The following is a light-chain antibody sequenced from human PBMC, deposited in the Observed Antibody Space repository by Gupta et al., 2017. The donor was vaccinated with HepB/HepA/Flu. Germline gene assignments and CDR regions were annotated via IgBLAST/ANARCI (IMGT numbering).Light chain of an antibody. Sequence: DIQLTQSPSSLSASVGDRVTITCRASHDIRNDLLGWLQQTPGKAPKRLIYAASSFDGGVPSRHSGCGSATEFTHTISSMKPEDVATYYFRQYKTYPLTFGPGTRVDLK. V-gene: IGKV1-17*01. CDR1: HDIRND. CDR2: AAS. J-gene: IGKJ3*01. CDR3: RQYKTYPLT.